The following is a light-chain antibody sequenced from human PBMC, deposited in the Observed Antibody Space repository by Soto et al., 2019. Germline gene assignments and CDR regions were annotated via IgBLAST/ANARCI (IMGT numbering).Light chain of an antibody. J-gene: IGKJ3*01. V-gene: IGKV2-24*01. Sequence: IVMTQTPLSLHVTLGQPASISCRASQSLVHTNGKTYLSWLHQRPGQPPRLLIYEISNRFFEVPDRFSGSGAGTEFTLRISRVEAEDVGVYYCMQARQSPTFGPGTKVDIK. CDR1: QSLVHTNGKTY. CDR2: EIS. CDR3: MQARQSPT.